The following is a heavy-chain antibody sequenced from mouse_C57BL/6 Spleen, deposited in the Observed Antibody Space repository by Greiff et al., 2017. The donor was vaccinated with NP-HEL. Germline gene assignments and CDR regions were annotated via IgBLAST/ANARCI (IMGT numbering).Heavy chain of an antibody. D-gene: IGHD1-1*01. CDR2: IYPGDGDT. Sequence: VQLQQSGAELVKPGASVKISCKASGYAFSSYWMNWVKQRPGKGLEWIGQIYPGDGDTNYNGKFKGKATLTADKSSSTAYMQLSSLTSEDSAVYFCARDGPHYYGSTPYAMDYWGQGTAVTVAS. CDR3: ARDGPHYYGSTPYAMDY. V-gene: IGHV1-80*01. J-gene: IGHJ4*01. CDR1: GYAFSSYW.